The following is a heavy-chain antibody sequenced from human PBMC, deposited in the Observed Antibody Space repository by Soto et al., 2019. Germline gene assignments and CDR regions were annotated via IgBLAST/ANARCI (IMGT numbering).Heavy chain of an antibody. Sequence: QVQLQESGPGLVKPSETLSLTCTVSGGSINSYCCSWIRQPPGKGLEWIAYIFDSGNANYNPSLKSRVTIAVDTSKNQFSLNLTSVTAADTAVYYCARHRRTTVAKFDFDNWGQGALVTVSS. V-gene: IGHV4-59*08. CDR3: ARHRRTTVAKFDFDN. CDR2: IFDSGNA. J-gene: IGHJ4*02. CDR1: GGSINSYC. D-gene: IGHD4-4*01.